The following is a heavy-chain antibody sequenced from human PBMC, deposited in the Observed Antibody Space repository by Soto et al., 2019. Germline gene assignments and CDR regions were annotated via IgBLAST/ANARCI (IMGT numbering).Heavy chain of an antibody. CDR1: GFTFSSYA. Sequence: GGSLRLSCAASGFTFSSYAMSWVRQAPGKGLEWVSAISGSGGSTYYADSVKGRFTISRDNSKNTLYLQMNSLRAEDTAVYYCAKRDYCTNGVCYGVFDYWGQGTLVTVS. V-gene: IGHV3-23*01. D-gene: IGHD2-8*01. CDR2: ISGSGGST. CDR3: AKRDYCTNGVCYGVFDY. J-gene: IGHJ4*02.